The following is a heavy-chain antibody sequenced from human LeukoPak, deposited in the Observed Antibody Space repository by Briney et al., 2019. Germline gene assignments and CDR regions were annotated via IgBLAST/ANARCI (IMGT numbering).Heavy chain of an antibody. CDR2: INPNSGGT. D-gene: IGHD3-22*01. J-gene: IGHJ3*02. CDR1: GYTFTGYY. Sequence: GASVKVSCKASGYTFTGYYMHWVRQAPGQGLEWMGWINPNSGGTNYAQKFQGWVTMTRDTSISTAYMELSRLRSDDTAVYYCARDSKGYYYDSSGYYSHAFDIWGQGTMVTVSS. V-gene: IGHV1-2*04. CDR3: ARDSKGYYYDSSGYYSHAFDI.